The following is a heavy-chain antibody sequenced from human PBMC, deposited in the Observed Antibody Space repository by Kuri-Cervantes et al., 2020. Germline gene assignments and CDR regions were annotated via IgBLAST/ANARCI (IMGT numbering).Heavy chain of an antibody. Sequence: ASVKVSCKASGYTFTNYGVTWVRQAPGQGLEWMGWINPNSGGTNYAQKFQGRVTMTRDTSISTAYMELSRLRSDDTAVYYCARVIRSWGGNYYYYGMDVWGQGTTVTVSS. CDR1: GYTFTNYG. CDR3: ARVIRSWGGNYYYYGMDV. J-gene: IGHJ6*02. V-gene: IGHV1-2*02. D-gene: IGHD7-27*01. CDR2: INPNSGGT.